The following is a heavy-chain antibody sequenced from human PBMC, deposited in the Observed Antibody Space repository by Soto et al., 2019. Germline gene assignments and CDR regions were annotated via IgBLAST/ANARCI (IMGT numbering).Heavy chain of an antibody. J-gene: IGHJ3*02. CDR2: IYYSGST. D-gene: IGHD3-16*01. V-gene: IGHV4-39*01. CDR3: ARQERRGPLRAGAFDI. Sequence: QLQLQESGPGLVKPSETLSLTCTVSGGSISSSSYYWGWIRQPPGKGLEWIGSIYYSGSTYYNPSLKSRVTISVDTSKHQFSLKLSSVTAADTAVYYCARQERRGPLRAGAFDIWGQGTMVTVSS. CDR1: GGSISSSSYY.